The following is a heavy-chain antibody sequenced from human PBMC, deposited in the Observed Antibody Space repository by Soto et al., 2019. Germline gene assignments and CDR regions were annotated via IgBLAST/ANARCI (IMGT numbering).Heavy chain of an antibody. Sequence: QVQLVQSGTVVQRRGSSVKVSCQASGGTFSSHGMAWVRQAPGQGLEWMGGIIPTFGTPTYAPKFQGRVTITADKSTNTAYMELSSLRSEDTGVYYCASERSAQYFVFWGQGTLITVSS. CDR1: GGTFSSHG. D-gene: IGHD1-26*01. CDR2: IIPTFGTP. CDR3: ASERSAQYFVF. J-gene: IGHJ4*02. V-gene: IGHV1-69*06.